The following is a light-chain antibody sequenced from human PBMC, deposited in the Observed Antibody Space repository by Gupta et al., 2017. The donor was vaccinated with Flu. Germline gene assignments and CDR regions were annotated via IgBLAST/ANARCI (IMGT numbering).Light chain of an antibody. CDR2: AAS. CDR1: ESITTY. J-gene: IGKJ4*01. CDR3: QQSYIFPLT. V-gene: IGKV1-39*01. Sequence: PSPLSASVGDRVTITCRASESITTYLNWYQQKPGKATNLLINAASSLKSGVPLRFSGDGSGTELTLTISRLQPEDFATFYCQQSYIFPLTFGGGTKVQI.